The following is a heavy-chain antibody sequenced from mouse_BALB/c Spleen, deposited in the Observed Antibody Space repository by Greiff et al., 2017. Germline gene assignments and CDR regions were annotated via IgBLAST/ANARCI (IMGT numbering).Heavy chain of an antibody. V-gene: IGHV3-1*02. CDR2: IHYSGST. J-gene: IGHJ4*01. CDR1: GYSITSGYR. Sequence: VQLQQSGPDLVKPSQSLSLTCTVTGYSITSGYRWHWIRQFPGNKLEWMGYIHYSGSTNYNPSLKSRISITRDTSKNQFFLQLNSVTTEDTATYYCARMKALYYSMDYWGQGTSVTVSA. CDR3: ARMKALYYSMDY. D-gene: IGHD3-2*02.